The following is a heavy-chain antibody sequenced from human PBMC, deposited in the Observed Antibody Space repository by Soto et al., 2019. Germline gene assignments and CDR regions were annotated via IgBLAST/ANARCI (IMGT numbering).Heavy chain of an antibody. V-gene: IGHV4-34*01. CDR1: GGSFSGYY. Sequence: SETLSLTCAVYGGSFSGYYWNWIRQPPGKGLEWIGEINHSGSTNYNPSLKSRVTISVDTSKNQFSLKLSSVTAADTAVYYCASLKLGYSTFDPWGQGTLVTVSS. CDR3: ASLKLGYSTFDP. D-gene: IGHD5-18*01. J-gene: IGHJ5*02. CDR2: INHSGST.